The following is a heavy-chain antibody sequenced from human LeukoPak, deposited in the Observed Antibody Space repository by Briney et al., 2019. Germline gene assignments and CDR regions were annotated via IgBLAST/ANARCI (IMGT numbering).Heavy chain of an antibody. D-gene: IGHD6-13*01. CDR3: ARPRGEQLVQNYFDY. V-gene: IGHV4-34*01. J-gene: IGHJ4*02. Sequence: SETLSLTRAVYGGSFSGYYWSWIRQPPGKGLEWIGEINHSGSTNYNPSLKSRVTISVDTSKNQFSLKLSSVTAADTAVYYCARPRGEQLVQNYFDYWGQGTLVTVSS. CDR1: GGSFSGYY. CDR2: INHSGST.